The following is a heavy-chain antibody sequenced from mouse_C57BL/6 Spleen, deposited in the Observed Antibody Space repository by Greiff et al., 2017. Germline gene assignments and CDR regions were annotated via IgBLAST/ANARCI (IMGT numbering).Heavy chain of an antibody. CDR2: IDPEDGET. V-gene: IGHV14-2*01. CDR1: GFNINDYY. J-gene: IGHJ4*01. Sequence: VQLQQSGAELVKPGALVKLSCTASGFNINDYYMHWVKQRTEQGLEWIGRIDPEDGETKYAPKFQGKATITADTSSNTAYLQLSRLTSEDTAVYYSASYYSNYDAMDYWGQGTSVTVSS. CDR3: ASYYSNYDAMDY. D-gene: IGHD2-5*01.